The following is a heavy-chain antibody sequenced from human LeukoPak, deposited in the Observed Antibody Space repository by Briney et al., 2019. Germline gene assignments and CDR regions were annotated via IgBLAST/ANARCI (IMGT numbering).Heavy chain of an antibody. V-gene: IGHV1-18*01. CDR1: GYTFTSYG. CDR2: ISAYNGNT. CDR3: ARRGYINNRALYSYAHNWFDP. D-gene: IGHD5-18*01. Sequence: ASVKVSCKASGYTFTSYGISWVRQAPGQGLEWMGWISAYNGNTNYAQKLQGRVTMTTDTSTSTAYMELRSVRSDDTAVYYCARRGYINNRALYSYAHNWFDPWGQGTLVTVSS. J-gene: IGHJ5*02.